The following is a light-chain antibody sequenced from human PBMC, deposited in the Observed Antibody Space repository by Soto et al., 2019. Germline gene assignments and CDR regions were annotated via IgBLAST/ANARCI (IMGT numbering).Light chain of an antibody. CDR2: KND. CDR3: AAWDDSLSGRVV. J-gene: IGLJ2*01. Sequence: QSVLTQPPSASETPGQRVTISCSGSSSNIGSNFVYWYKQVTGTASTLLIFKNDQRPSGVPDRFSGTKSGTSASLAISGLRPEDEAHYYCAAWDDSLSGRVVFGGGTKLTVL. CDR1: SSNIGSNF. V-gene: IGLV1-47*01.